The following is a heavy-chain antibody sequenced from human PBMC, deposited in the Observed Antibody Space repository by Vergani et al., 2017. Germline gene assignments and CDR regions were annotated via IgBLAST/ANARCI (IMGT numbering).Heavy chain of an antibody. Sequence: EVLLVESGGGLVQPGGSLRLSCAASGFTFGTYWMSWVRQAPGKGLDWVANINQDGSEKYYVDSVKGRFTVSRDNAKNSLYLQMNNLRVEDTAVYYCAMSLNAFDIWGQGTMVTVSS. J-gene: IGHJ3*02. V-gene: IGHV3-7*03. CDR3: AMSLNAFDI. CDR2: INQDGSEK. CDR1: GFTFGTYW. D-gene: IGHD3-9*01.